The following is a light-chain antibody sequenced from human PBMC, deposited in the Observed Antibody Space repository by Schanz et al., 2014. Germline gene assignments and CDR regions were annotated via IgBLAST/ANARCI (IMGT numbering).Light chain of an antibody. CDR3: QQYGSSPWT. V-gene: IGKV3-20*01. Sequence: EIVLTQSPGTLSLSPGERATLSCRASQSIRSFLAWYQQKPGQAPRLLIYDASNRATGIPARFSGSGSGTDFTLTISRLEPEDFAVYYCQQYGSSPWTFGQGTKVEIK. J-gene: IGKJ1*01. CDR2: DAS. CDR1: QSIRSF.